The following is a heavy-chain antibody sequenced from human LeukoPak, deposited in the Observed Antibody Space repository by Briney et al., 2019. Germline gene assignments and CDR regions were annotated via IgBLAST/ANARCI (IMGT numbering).Heavy chain of an antibody. D-gene: IGHD3-10*01. CDR1: GGSISSYY. CDR3: ASRTGFGEFDY. V-gene: IGHV4-59*01. Sequence: SETLSLTCTVSGGSISSYYWSWIRQPPGKGLEWIGYIYYGGSTNYNPSLKSRVTISVDTSKNQFSLKLSSVTAADTAVYYCASRTGFGEFDYWGQGTLVTASS. CDR2: IYYGGST. J-gene: IGHJ4*02.